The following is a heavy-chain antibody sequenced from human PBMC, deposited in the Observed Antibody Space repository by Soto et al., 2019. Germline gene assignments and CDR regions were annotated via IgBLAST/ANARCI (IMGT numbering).Heavy chain of an antibody. CDR3: ARDVDTTSHLNWFDP. CDR1: GFSLSGYG. V-gene: IGHV3-33*01. D-gene: IGHD1-1*01. CDR2: IWYDGTTK. Sequence: QVQLVESGGGVVQPGRSLRLSCEVSGFSLSGYGMHWVRQTPGKGLEWVAVIWYDGTTKNYADSVKGRFTIFRDSSKNTVYRQMDSLKVEDTAVYYCARDVDTTSHLNWFDPWGQGVMVTVSS. J-gene: IGHJ5*02.